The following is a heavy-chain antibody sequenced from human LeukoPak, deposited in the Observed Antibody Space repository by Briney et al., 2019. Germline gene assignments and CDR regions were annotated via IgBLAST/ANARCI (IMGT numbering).Heavy chain of an antibody. CDR2: IYYSGST. CDR1: GGSISSSSYY. V-gene: IGHV4-39*01. Sequence: SETLSLTCTVSGGSISSSSYYWGWIRQPPGKGLERIGSIYYSGSTYYNPSLKSRVTISVDTSKNQFSLKLSSVTAADTAVYYCARHAAGYSSSWYYYFDYWGQGTLVTVSS. J-gene: IGHJ4*02. D-gene: IGHD6-13*01. CDR3: ARHAAGYSSSWYYYFDY.